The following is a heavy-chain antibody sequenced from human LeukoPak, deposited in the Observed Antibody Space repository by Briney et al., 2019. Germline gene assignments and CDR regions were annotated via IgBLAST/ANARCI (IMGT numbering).Heavy chain of an antibody. CDR3: ASFNIGHYDSSGYLGY. Sequence: KSSETLSLTCTVSGGSISSSSYYWGWIRQPPGKGLEWIGSIYYSGSTYYNPSLKSRVTISVDTSKNQFSLKLSSVTAADTAVYYCASFNIGHYDSSGYLGYWGQGTLVTVSS. D-gene: IGHD3-22*01. V-gene: IGHV4-39*07. J-gene: IGHJ4*02. CDR2: IYYSGST. CDR1: GGSISSSSYY.